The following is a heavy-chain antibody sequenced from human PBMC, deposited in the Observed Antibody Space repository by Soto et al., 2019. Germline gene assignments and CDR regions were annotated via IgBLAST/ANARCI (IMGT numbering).Heavy chain of an antibody. CDR1: GGISSYY. J-gene: IGHJ5*02. Sequence: SKTLSLTCAVSGGISSYYWIWIRQPPGRGLEWIGYIYYSGSANYNPSLKSRVTISVDTSKNQFSLKLSSVTAADTAVYYCARLEYYGSGSYYWFDPWGQGTLVTVSS. CDR2: IYYSGSA. V-gene: IGHV4-59*08. CDR3: ARLEYYGSGSYYWFDP. D-gene: IGHD3-10*01.